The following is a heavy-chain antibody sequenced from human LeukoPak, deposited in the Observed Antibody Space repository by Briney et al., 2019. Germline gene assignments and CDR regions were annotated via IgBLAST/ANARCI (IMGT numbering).Heavy chain of an antibody. J-gene: IGHJ6*03. D-gene: IGHD3-22*01. CDR1: GGSLSDYY. CDR2: IYTSGST. V-gene: IGHV4-4*07. CDR3: AREALIEGFYYYMDV. Sequence: SETLSLTCTVSGGSLSDYYWTWIRQPAGKGLEWIGRIYTSGSTNYNPSLESRLTMSVDTSQNQFSLKLNSVTAADTAVYYCAREALIEGFYYYMDVWGKGTTVTVSS.